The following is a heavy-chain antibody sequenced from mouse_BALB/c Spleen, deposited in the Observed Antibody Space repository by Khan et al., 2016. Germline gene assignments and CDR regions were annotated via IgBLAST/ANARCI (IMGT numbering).Heavy chain of an antibody. V-gene: IGHV9-3*02. CDR2: INTNTGET. J-gene: IGHJ3*01. Sequence: QIQLVQSGPELKKPGETVKISCKASGYTFTNYGMNWVKQAPGKDLKWMGWINTNTGETTYAEEYKGHFVLSLENSASTDYLHIRNLKNEDTATYFCAEDYYGINWFAYWGQGTLVTVSA. D-gene: IGHD1-1*01. CDR3: AEDYYGINWFAY. CDR1: GYTFTNYG.